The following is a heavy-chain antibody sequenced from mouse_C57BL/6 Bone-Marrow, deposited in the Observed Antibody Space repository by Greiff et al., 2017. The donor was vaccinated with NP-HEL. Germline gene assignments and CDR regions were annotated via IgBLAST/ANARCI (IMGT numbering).Heavy chain of an antibody. CDR2: IYPRSGNT. V-gene: IGHV1-81*01. Sequence: VHLVESGAELARPGASVKLSCKASGYTFTSYGISWVKQRTGQGLEWIGEIYPRSGNTYYNEKFKGKATLTADKSSSTAYMELRSLTSEDSAVYFCARSGTTVVYFDYWGQGTTLTVSS. J-gene: IGHJ2*01. D-gene: IGHD1-1*01. CDR3: ARSGTTVVYFDY. CDR1: GYTFTSYG.